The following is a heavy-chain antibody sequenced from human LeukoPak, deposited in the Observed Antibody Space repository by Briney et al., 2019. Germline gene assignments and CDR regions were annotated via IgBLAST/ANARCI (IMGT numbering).Heavy chain of an antibody. CDR2: IGTAGDT. D-gene: IGHD6-13*01. V-gene: IGHV3-13*01. CDR1: GFTFSSYD. CDR3: ARGAAAAGTMDY. Sequence: GGSLRLSCAASGFTFSSYDMHWVRQATRKGLEWVSAIGTAGDTYYPGSVKGRFTISRENAKNSLYLQMNSLRAGDTAVYYCARGAAAAGTMDYWGQGTLVTVSS. J-gene: IGHJ4*02.